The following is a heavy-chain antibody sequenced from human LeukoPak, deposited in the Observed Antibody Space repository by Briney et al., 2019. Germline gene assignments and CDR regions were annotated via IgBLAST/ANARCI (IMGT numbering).Heavy chain of an antibody. V-gene: IGHV4-39*01. CDR1: GGSISSSSYY. CDR2: IYYSGST. D-gene: IGHD3-22*01. CDR3: ARHVVGTYYYDSSGSIDY. J-gene: IGHJ4*02. Sequence: SETLSLTCTVSGGSISSSSYYWGWIRQPPGKGLEWIGSIYYSGSTYYNPSLKSRVTISVDTSKNQFSLKLSSVTAADTAVYYCARHVVGTYYYDSSGSIDYWGQGTLVTVSS.